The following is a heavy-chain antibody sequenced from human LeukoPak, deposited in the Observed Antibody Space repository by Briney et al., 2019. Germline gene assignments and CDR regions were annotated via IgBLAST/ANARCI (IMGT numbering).Heavy chain of an antibody. CDR2: IWYDGSNK. CDR3: ARGRLDYYYYGMDV. J-gene: IGHJ6*02. V-gene: IGHV3-33*01. Sequence: GGSLRLSCAASGFTFSSYGMHWVRQAPGKGLEWVAVIWYDGSNKYYADSVKGRFTISRDNSKNTLYLQMNSLRAEGTAVYYCARGRLDYYYYGMDVWGQGTTVTVSS. CDR1: GFTFSSYG.